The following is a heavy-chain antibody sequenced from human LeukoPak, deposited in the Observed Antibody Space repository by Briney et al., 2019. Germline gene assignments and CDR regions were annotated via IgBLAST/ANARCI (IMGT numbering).Heavy chain of an antibody. CDR3: TRGSLSGSSRDY. V-gene: IGHV1-8*01. D-gene: IGHD1-26*01. J-gene: IGHJ4*02. CDR2: MNPYTGDT. CDR1: GYTFTGYD. Sequence: ASVRVSCKASGYTFTGYDINWVRQATGQGLEWMGWMNPYTGDTGCAQNFQGRVTMTRNTSIDTAYMDLRGLRSEDTAVYYCTRGSLSGSSRDYWGQGTLVTVSS.